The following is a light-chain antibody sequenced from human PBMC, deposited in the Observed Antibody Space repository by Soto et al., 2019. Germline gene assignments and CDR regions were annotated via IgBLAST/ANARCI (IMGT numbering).Light chain of an antibody. CDR3: SSFTSSNPWV. CDR1: SSDVGSYNR. CDR2: EVS. J-gene: IGLJ3*02. Sequence: QSVLTQPPSVSGSPGQSVTISCTGTSSDVGSYNRVSWYQQHPGTAPKLMIYEVSNRPSVVPDRFFGSKSDNTASLTISGLQAEDEAYYYCSSFTSSNPWVFGGGTKLTVL. V-gene: IGLV2-18*02.